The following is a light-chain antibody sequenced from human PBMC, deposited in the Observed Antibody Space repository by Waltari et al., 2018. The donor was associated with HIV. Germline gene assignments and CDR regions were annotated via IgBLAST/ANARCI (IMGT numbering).Light chain of an antibody. V-gene: IGLV2-11*01. CDR2: DVS. CDR1: SSDVGGYHY. Sequence: QSALTQPRSVSGSPGQSVTISCTGTSSDVGGYHYVSWYQQHPGKAPKLMIYDVSKRPSGVPDRFSGSKSGNTASLTISGLQAEDEAYYYCCSYAGSYTLVFGGGTKLTVL. J-gene: IGLJ2*01. CDR3: CSYAGSYTLV.